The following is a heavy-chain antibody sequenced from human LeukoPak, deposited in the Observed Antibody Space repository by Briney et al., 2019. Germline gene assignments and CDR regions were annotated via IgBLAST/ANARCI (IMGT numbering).Heavy chain of an antibody. V-gene: IGHV4-38-2*02. D-gene: IGHD6-13*01. J-gene: IGHJ3*02. Sequence: SETLSLTCTVSGYSISSGYYWGWIRQPPGKGLEWIGSIYHSGSTYYNPSLKSRVTISVDTSKNQFSLKLSSVTAADTAVYYCARSQTGIAAAGTFGSAFDIWGQGTMVTVSS. CDR2: IYHSGST. CDR3: ARSQTGIAAAGTFGSAFDI. CDR1: GYSISSGYY.